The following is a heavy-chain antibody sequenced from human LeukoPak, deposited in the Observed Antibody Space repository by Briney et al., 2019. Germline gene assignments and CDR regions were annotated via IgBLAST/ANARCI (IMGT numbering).Heavy chain of an antibody. Sequence: PLASVKVSCKASGYTFTSYDINWVRQATGQGLEWMGWMNPNSGNTGYAQKFQGRVIMTRNPSISTAYMELSSLRSDDTAVYYCARESGFYGSGSRYWGQGTLVTVSS. D-gene: IGHD3-10*01. CDR1: GYTFTSYD. V-gene: IGHV1-8*01. CDR2: MNPNSGNT. J-gene: IGHJ4*02. CDR3: ARESGFYGSGSRY.